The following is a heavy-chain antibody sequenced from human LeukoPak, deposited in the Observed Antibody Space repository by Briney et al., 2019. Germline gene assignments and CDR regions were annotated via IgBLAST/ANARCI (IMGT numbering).Heavy chain of an antibody. CDR1: GFTVSSNY. Sequence: GGSLRLSCAASGFTVSSNYMSWVRQAPGQGLEWVSVTYSGGRTYYADSVKGRFTISRDNSKNTLYLQMNSLRAEDTAVYYCARVKTTVNSYNWFDPWGQGTLVTVSS. D-gene: IGHD4-17*01. CDR2: TYSGGRT. V-gene: IGHV3-53*01. J-gene: IGHJ5*02. CDR3: ARVKTTVNSYNWFDP.